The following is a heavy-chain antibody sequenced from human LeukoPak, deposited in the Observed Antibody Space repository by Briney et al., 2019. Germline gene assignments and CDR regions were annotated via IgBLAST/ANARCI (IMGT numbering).Heavy chain of an antibody. Sequence: GGSLRLSCSASGFTVSRYGMHWVRQAPGKGLEWVSAISGSGGSTYYADSVKGRFTISRDNSKNTLYLQMNSLRAEDTAVYYCAKDYVPSTVTTPFDYWGQGTLVTVSS. V-gene: IGHV3-23*01. D-gene: IGHD4-17*01. CDR3: AKDYVPSTVTTPFDY. CDR1: GFTVSRYG. CDR2: ISGSGGST. J-gene: IGHJ4*02.